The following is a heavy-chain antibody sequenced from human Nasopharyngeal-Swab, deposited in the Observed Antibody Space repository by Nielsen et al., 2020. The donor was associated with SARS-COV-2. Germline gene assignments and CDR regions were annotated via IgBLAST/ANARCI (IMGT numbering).Heavy chain of an antibody. J-gene: IGHJ4*02. CDR2: INAGNGNT. V-gene: IGHV1-3*01. CDR3: ARDEGYYYDSSGYFDY. D-gene: IGHD3-22*01. Sequence: WVRQAPGQRLEWMGWINAGNGNTKYSQKFQGRVTITRDTSASTAYMELSSLRSEDTAVYYCARDEGYYYDSSGYFDYWGQGTLVTVSS.